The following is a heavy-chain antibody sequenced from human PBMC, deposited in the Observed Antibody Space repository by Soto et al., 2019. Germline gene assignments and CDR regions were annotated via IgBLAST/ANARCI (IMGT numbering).Heavy chain of an antibody. D-gene: IGHD6-13*01. J-gene: IGHJ4*02. CDR1: GFTFSSYG. V-gene: IGHV3-30*19. CDR2: ISYDGSNK. Sequence: GGSLRLSCAASGFTFSSYGMHWVRQAPGKGLEWVAVISYDGSNKYYADSVKGRFTISRDNSKNTLYLQMNSLRAEDTAVYYCARDFTYRGYGDYWGQGTLVTAPQ. CDR3: ARDFTYRGYGDY.